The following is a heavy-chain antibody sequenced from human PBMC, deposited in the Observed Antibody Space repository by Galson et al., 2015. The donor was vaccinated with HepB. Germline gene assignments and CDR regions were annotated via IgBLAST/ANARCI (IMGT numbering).Heavy chain of an antibody. Sequence: SLRLSCAASGLSFSDYYMTWIRQAPGKGLEWVSYISSSSSYTNYADSVKGRFTISRDNAKRSLYLQMNSLRVEDTAVYYCATATAMGDRPDYWGQGTLVTVSS. V-gene: IGHV3-11*06. CDR3: ATATAMGDRPDY. CDR2: ISSSSSYT. CDR1: GLSFSDYY. D-gene: IGHD5-18*01. J-gene: IGHJ4*02.